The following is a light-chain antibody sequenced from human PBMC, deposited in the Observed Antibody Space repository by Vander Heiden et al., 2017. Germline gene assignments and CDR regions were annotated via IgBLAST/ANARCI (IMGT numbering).Light chain of an antibody. Sequence: QSALTQPASVSGSPGQSITIPCTGTSTDVGSYNRVSGYKQHPGKAPKLIIYEVRKRPAGGSNRFSGSKSGNTASRTISGLQAEDEDDYYCCSYAGSTFEFGGGTKLTVL. CDR3: CSYAGSTFE. V-gene: IGLV2-23*02. J-gene: IGLJ3*02. CDR1: STDVGSYNR. CDR2: EVR.